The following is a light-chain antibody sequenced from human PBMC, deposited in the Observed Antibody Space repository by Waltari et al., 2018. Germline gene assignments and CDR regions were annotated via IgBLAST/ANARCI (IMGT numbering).Light chain of an antibody. J-gene: IGLJ2*01. V-gene: IGLV2-11*01. CDR1: SSHDGDPQY. CDR2: DGN. Sequence: QSGLTPPRSVSGSPGPSLPLPCTGISSHDGDPQYLSWYQQHPRKAPKLIIYDGNKRPSGVPDRFSGSKSANTASLTISGLQAEDEADYSCCSYAGSYVIFGEGTKLTVL. CDR3: CSYAGSYVI.